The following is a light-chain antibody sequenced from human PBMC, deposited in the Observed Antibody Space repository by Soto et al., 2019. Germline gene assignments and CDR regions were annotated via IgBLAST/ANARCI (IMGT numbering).Light chain of an antibody. CDR2: DAS. CDR1: QSVRSER. J-gene: IGKJ5*01. V-gene: IGKV3D-20*02. CDR3: QQLNSYPLIT. Sequence: EIVLTQSPDTLSLSPGERATLSCRASQSVRSERLAWYQQKRGQAPTLLIFDASSRASGTPERFSGSGSGTDFTLTISSLQPEDFATYYCQQLNSYPLITFGQGTRLEIK.